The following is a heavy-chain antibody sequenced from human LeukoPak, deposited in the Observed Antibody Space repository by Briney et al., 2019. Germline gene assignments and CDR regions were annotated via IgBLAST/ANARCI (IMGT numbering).Heavy chain of an antibody. CDR1: GGSISSYY. D-gene: IGHD1-7*01. V-gene: IGHV4-59*01. CDR2: IYYSGST. J-gene: IGHJ4*02. Sequence: SETLSLTCTVSGGSISSYYWSWIRQPPGKGLEWIGYIYYSGSTNYNPSLKRRVTISVDASKNQFSLKLSSVTAADTAVYYCARANWNYRYFDYWGQGTLVTVSS. CDR3: ARANWNYRYFDY.